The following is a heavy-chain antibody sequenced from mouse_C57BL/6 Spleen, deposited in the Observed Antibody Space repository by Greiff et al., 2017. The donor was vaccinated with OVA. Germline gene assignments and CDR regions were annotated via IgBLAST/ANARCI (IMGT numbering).Heavy chain of an antibody. CDR1: GFTFPNTS. Sequence: EVQLQQSVAELVRPVASVPLSCTASGFTFPNTSLHWVKPRPEPFLSLIGRIDPANGNTKYAPKFQGKDTITADTSSNTAYLQLSSLTSEDTAIYYCARNYRYFDYWGQGTTLTVSS. CDR3: ARNYRYFDY. V-gene: IGHV14-3*01. J-gene: IGHJ2*01. CDR2: IDPANGNT. D-gene: IGHD1-1*01.